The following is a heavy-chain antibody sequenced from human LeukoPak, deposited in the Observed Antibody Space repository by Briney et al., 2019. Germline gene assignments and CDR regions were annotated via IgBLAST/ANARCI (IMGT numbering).Heavy chain of an antibody. CDR3: ATHSSSYSYFDY. J-gene: IGHJ4*02. CDR1: GGSISSGDYY. D-gene: IGHD3-22*01. CDR2: IYYSGST. Sequence: PSQTLSLTGTVSGGSISSGDYYWSWIRQPPGKGLEWIGYIYYSGSTYYNPSLKSRITMSVDTSKNQFSLKLSSVTAADTAVYYCATHSSSYSYFDYWGQGTLVTVSS. V-gene: IGHV4-30-4*01.